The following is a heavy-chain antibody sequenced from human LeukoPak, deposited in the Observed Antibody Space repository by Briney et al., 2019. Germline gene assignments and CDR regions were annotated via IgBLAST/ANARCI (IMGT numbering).Heavy chain of an antibody. V-gene: IGHV4-59*07. Sequence: SDPETLTCTLSSHPLRLYYELWLRHPTGRGRKWIGYIYYSGSTNYNPSLKSRVTISVDTSKIQFSLKLSSVTAADTAVYYCARRVDRNYPNDYWGQGTLVTVSS. CDR3: ARRVDRNYPNDY. D-gene: IGHD4-11*01. CDR2: IYYSGST. CDR1: SHPLRLYY. J-gene: IGHJ4*02.